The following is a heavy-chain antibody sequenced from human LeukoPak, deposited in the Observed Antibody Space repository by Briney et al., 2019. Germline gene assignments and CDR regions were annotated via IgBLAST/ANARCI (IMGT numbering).Heavy chain of an antibody. CDR1: GLTFISDA. CDR2: ISYHGSDK. V-gene: IGHV3-30*04. D-gene: IGHD2-2*01. CDR3: ATENRGVISLADPAAALDC. J-gene: IGHJ4*02. Sequence: GGSLRLSCGASGLTFISDAMHWVRQAPGKGLEWVALISYHGSDKYYADSVKGRFTISRDNSKNTLSPQMDSIRHEDTAVYFVATENRGVISLADPAAALDCWGQGTLVTVSS.